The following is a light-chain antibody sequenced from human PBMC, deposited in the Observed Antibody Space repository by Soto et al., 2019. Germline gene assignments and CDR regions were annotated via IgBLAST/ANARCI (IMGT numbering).Light chain of an antibody. CDR3: SSYVGTNSYV. CDR1: SSDVGGYNY. Sequence: QSVLTQPPSASGSPGQSVTISCSGTSSDVGGYNYVSWYQQHPGKAPKLIIYEVYKRPSGVPDRFSGSKSGNTAVLTVSGLHAEDEADYYCSSYVGTNSYVFGTGTKVTVL. CDR2: EVY. J-gene: IGLJ1*01. V-gene: IGLV2-8*01.